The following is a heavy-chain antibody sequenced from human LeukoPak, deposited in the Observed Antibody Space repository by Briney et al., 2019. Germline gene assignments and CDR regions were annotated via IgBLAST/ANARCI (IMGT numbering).Heavy chain of an antibody. V-gene: IGHV1-2*02. CDR3: ARVTMVRGALLRLGY. D-gene: IGHD3-10*01. Sequence: ASVKVSCKASGYTFTVYYMHWVRQAPGQGLEWMGWINPNSGGTNYAQKFQGRVTMTRDTSISTAYMELSRLRSDDTAVYYCARVTMVRGALLRLGYWGQGTLVTVSS. CDR2: INPNSGGT. J-gene: IGHJ4*02. CDR1: GYTFTVYY.